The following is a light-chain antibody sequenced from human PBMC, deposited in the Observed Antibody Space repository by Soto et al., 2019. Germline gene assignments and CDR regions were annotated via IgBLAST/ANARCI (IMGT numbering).Light chain of an antibody. CDR1: QGISSY. CDR2: AAS. Sequence: AIRMTQSPSSFSASTGDRVTITCRASQGISSYLAWYQQKPGKAPKLLIYAASTLQSGVPSRFNGSGSGTDITLTISCLQSEDFATYYCQQYYSYPFTFGPGTKVDIK. CDR3: QQYYSYPFT. J-gene: IGKJ3*01. V-gene: IGKV1-8*01.